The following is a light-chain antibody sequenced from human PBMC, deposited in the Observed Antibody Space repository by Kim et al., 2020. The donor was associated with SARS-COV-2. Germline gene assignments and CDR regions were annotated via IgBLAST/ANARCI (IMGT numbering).Light chain of an antibody. CDR1: QSIRSH. J-gene: IGKJ3*01. CDR2: AAS. Sequence: DIQMTQSPSSLSASVGDRVTITCRTSQSIRSHLNWYHQKPGRAPKLLIYAASTLQGGVPSRFSGSGSETDFTLTISSLQPEDFGTYFCQQSYINPFTFGPGNKVD. CDR3: QQSYINPFT. V-gene: IGKV1-39*01.